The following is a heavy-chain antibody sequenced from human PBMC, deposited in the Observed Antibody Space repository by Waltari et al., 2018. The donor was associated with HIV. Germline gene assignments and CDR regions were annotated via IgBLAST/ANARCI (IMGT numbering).Heavy chain of an antibody. D-gene: IGHD2-21*02. J-gene: IGHJ6*02. Sequence: EVQLVESGGGLVQPGGSLRLSCAASGLNVSSNYMTRVRQAPGKGLEWVSVIYSGGSTYYADSVKGRFTISRDNSKNTLYLQMNSLRAEDTAVYYCASIAYCGGDCYPRGMDVWGQGTTVTVSS. CDR3: ASIAYCGGDCYPRGMDV. V-gene: IGHV3-66*01. CDR1: GLNVSSNY. CDR2: IYSGGST.